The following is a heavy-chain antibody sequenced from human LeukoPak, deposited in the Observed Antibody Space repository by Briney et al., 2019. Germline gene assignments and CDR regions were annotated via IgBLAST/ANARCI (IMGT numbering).Heavy chain of an antibody. J-gene: IGHJ4*02. CDR3: ARRRGRDGYNFALDY. D-gene: IGHD5-24*01. CDR1: GFTFSSYA. V-gene: IGHV3-30*04. Sequence: GGSLRLSCAASGFTFSSYAMHWVRQAPGKGLEWVAVISYDGSNKYYADSVKGRFTISRDNSKNTLYLQMNSLRAEDTAVYYCARRRGRDGYNFALDYWGQGTLVTVSS. CDR2: ISYDGSNK.